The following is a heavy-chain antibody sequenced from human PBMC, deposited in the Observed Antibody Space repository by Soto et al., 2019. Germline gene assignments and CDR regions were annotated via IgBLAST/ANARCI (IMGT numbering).Heavy chain of an antibody. D-gene: IGHD2-15*01. J-gene: IGHJ4*02. V-gene: IGHV4-31*02. CDR1: GGSISSGGYY. CDR2: IYYSGST. CDR3: ARAVGYRNGYYYFDY. Sequence: SETLSLTCTVSGGSISSGGYYWSWIRQHPGKGLEWIGYIYYSGSTYYNPSLKSRVTISVDTSKNQFSLKVSSVTAADTAVYYCARAVGYRNGYYYFDYWGQGTPVTVSS.